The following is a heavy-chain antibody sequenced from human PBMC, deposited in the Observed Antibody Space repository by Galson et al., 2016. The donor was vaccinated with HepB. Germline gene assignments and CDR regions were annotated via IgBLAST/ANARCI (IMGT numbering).Heavy chain of an antibody. CDR1: GLTFSIYA. D-gene: IGHD4-23*01. CDR2: IAGSGGNT. V-gene: IGHV3-23*01. Sequence: LRLSCAASGLTFSIYAMSWVRQAPGKGLEWVSAIAGSGGNTYYADSVKGRFTISRDDSKNTLYLQMNSLRAEDTAVYYCARVAKRTTVISWLDHWGQGTLVTVSS. CDR3: ARVAKRTTVISWLDH. J-gene: IGHJ5*02.